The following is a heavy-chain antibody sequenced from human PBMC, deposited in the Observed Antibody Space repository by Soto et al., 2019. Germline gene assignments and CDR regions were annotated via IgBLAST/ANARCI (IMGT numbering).Heavy chain of an antibody. CDR3: ARRSPYGAHYYFDL. D-gene: IGHD4-17*01. CDR1: GYSFTSYD. J-gene: IGHJ4*02. Sequence: QVPLVQSGAEVKKPGASVKVSCKASGYSFTSYDINWVRQATGQGLEWMGWMNPNRGTAGYAQKFQGRVTMTSHTSMTTAYMELSSLRFADTAVYYTARRSPYGAHYYFDLWGQGTLVTVSS. V-gene: IGHV1-8*01. CDR2: MNPNRGTA.